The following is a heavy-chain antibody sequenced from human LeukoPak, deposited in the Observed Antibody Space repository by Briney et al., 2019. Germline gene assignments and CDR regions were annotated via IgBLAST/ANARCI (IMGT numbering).Heavy chain of an antibody. CDR2: IKSKTDGGTT. J-gene: IGHJ4*02. CDR1: GFTFSNAW. V-gene: IGHV3-15*01. Sequence: GGSLRLSCAASGFTFSNAWMSWVRPAPGKGLGWVGRIKSKTDGGTTDYAAPVKGRFTISRDDSKNTLYLQMNSLKTEDTAVYYCTYYTYYDSSGYQPLDYWGQGTLVTVSS. CDR3: TYYTYYDSSGYQPLDY. D-gene: IGHD3-22*01.